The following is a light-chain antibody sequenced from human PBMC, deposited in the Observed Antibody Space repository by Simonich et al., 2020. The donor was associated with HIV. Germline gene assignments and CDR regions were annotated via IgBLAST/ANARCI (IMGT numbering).Light chain of an antibody. CDR3: QQSYNTPYT. CDR1: RSVSRN. Sequence: EIVMTQSPATLSVSPGERATLSCRASRSVSRNLAWYQQKPGQTPRLLIYGASTRATGIPARFSGSGSGTEFTLTISSLQPEDFATYYCQQSYNTPYTFGQGTNLEIK. J-gene: IGKJ2*01. CDR2: GAS. V-gene: IGKV3-15*01.